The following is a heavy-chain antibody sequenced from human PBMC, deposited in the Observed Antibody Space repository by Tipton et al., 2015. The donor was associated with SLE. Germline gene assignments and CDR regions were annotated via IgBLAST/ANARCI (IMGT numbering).Heavy chain of an antibody. D-gene: IGHD3-22*01. J-gene: IGHJ6*03. V-gene: IGHV4-34*01. CDR3: ARGLNYYDSSGYYPFYYMDV. CDR1: GGSLNGYF. CDR2: SNYSGST. Sequence: TLSLTCAVYGGSLNGYFWSWIRQPPGKGLEWIGESNYSGSTSYNPSLKSRVTISTDTSKNQFSLKLSSVTAADTAVYYCARGLNYYDSSGYYPFYYMDVWGKGTTVTVSS.